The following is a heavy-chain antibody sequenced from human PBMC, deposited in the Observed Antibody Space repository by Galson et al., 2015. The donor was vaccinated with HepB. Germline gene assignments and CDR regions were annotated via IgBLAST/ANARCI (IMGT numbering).Heavy chain of an antibody. D-gene: IGHD3-22*01. J-gene: IGHJ3*02. CDR1: GYSFTSYW. CDR3: ARLDDYYDSSGYYLGVGAFDI. V-gene: IGHV5-51*01. CDR2: IYPGDSDT. Sequence: QSGAEVKKPGESLKISCKGSGYSFTSYWIGWVRQMPGKGLEWMGIIYPGDSDTRYSPSFQGQVTISADKSISAAYLQWSSLKASDTAMYYCARLDDYYDSSGYYLGVGAFDIWGQGTMVTVSS.